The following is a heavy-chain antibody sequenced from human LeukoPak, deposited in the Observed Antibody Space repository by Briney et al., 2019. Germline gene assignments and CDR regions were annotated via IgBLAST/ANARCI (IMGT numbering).Heavy chain of an antibody. J-gene: IGHJ3*02. CDR2: INHSGST. CDR3: ARGGVVVAATPDSDAFDI. V-gene: IGHV4-34*01. CDR1: GGSFSGYY. D-gene: IGHD2-15*01. Sequence: PSETLSLTCAVYGGSFSGYYWSWIRQPPGKGLEWIGEINHSGSTNYNSSLKSRVTISVDTSKNQFSLKLSSVTAADTAVYYCARGGVVVAATPDSDAFDIWGQGTMVTVSS.